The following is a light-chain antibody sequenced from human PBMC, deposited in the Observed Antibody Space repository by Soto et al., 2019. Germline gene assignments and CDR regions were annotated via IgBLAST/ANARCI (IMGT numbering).Light chain of an antibody. J-gene: IGKJ1*01. CDR2: HAS. CDR1: RSISTW. CDR3: QQYHFFWT. Sequence: DIQMTQSPSTLSASVGDRVTVTCRASRSISTWLAWYQQKPGNAPKLLLHHASILESGVPPRFSGSGSGTEFTLTISNLQPDDFATYYCQQYHFFWTFGQGTKVEIK. V-gene: IGKV1-5*01.